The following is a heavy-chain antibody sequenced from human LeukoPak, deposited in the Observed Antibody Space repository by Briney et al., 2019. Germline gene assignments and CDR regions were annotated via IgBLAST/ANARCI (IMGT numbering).Heavy chain of an antibody. V-gene: IGHV4-59*01. Sequence: PSETLSLTCTVSGGSMSSYYCSWIRQPPGKELEWIGYIYYSGSTNYNPSLKSRVTISVDTSKNQFSLKLSSVTAADTAVYYCARERRWLQSDAFDIWGQGTMATVSS. D-gene: IGHD5-24*01. CDR2: IYYSGST. J-gene: IGHJ3*02. CDR1: GGSMSSYY. CDR3: ARERRWLQSDAFDI.